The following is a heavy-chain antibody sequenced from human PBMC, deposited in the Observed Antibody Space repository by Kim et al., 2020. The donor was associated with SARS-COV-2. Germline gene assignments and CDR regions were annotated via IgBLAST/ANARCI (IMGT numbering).Heavy chain of an antibody. J-gene: IGHJ4*02. D-gene: IGHD3-22*01. V-gene: IGHV4-59*01. CDR3: ARYYYDSSGQESFDY. Sequence: PPLKSRVTISVDTSKNQFSLKLSSVTAADTAVYYCARYYYDSSGQESFDYWGQGTLVTVSS.